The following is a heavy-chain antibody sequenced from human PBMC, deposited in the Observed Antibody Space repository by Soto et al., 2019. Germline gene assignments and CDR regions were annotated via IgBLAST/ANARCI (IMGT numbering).Heavy chain of an antibody. J-gene: IGHJ6*02. V-gene: IGHV1-24*01. CDR3: ATPFRYYYGMDV. CDR1: GYTLTELS. CDR2: FDPEDGET. Sequence: GASVKVSCSVSGYTLTELSMQWVRQAPGKGREWMGGFDPEDGETIYAQKFQGRVTMTEDTSTDTAYMELSSLRSEDTAVYYCATPFRYYYGMDVWGQGTTVTVSS.